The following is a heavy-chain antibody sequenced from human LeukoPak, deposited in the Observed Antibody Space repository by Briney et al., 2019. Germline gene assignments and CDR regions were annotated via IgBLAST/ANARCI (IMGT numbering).Heavy chain of an antibody. CDR2: IYCSGST. D-gene: IGHD3-10*01. CDR3: ARGGRGPDAFDI. Sequence: PSETLSLTCTVSGGSISNNYWSWIRQPPGKGLEWIGYIYCSGSTNYNPSLKSRVTISVDTSKNQFSLKLSSVTAADTAVYYCARGGRGPDAFDIWGQGTMVTVSS. CDR1: GGSISNNY. V-gene: IGHV4-59*01. J-gene: IGHJ3*02.